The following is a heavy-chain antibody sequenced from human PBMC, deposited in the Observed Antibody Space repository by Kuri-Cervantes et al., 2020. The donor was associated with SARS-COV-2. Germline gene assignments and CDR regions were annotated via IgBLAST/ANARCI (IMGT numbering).Heavy chain of an antibody. CDR3: ARREYWYFDL. Sequence: SETLSLTCTVSGGSISSSSSYYWSWIRQPPGKGLEWIGYIYYSGSTNYNPSLKSRVTISVDTSKNQFSLKLSSVTAADTAVYYCARREYWYFDLWGRGTLVTVSS. V-gene: IGHV4-61*01. D-gene: IGHD1-26*01. CDR2: IYYSGST. CDR1: GGSISSSSSYY. J-gene: IGHJ2*01.